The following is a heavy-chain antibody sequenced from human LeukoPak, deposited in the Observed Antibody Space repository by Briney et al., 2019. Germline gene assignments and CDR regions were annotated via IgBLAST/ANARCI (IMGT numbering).Heavy chain of an antibody. Sequence: PSETLSLTCTASGDSIGTYYWSWIRQPPGKGLEWIGYIHYSGSTNYNPSLKSRVTISLDTSKNQFSMKLSSVTAADTAVYFCARVGDYYDTSGPHDYWGQGTLVTVSS. CDR3: ARVGDYYDTSGPHDY. J-gene: IGHJ4*02. V-gene: IGHV4-59*01. CDR2: IHYSGST. CDR1: GDSIGTYY. D-gene: IGHD3-22*01.